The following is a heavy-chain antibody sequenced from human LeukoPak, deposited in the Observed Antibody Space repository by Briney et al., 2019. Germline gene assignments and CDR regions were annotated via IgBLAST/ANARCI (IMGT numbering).Heavy chain of an antibody. CDR2: ISGGGAT. CDR1: GFTFSSYA. J-gene: IGHJ5*02. Sequence: GRSLRLSCAASGFTFSSYAMTWVRQAPGKGLEWVSAISGGGATYYADSVKGRFTISRDNSKNTLYLQMNSLRADDTAVYYCARVGKAARSEWFDPWGQGTLVTVSS. V-gene: IGHV3-23*01. CDR3: ARVGKAARSEWFDP. D-gene: IGHD6-6*01.